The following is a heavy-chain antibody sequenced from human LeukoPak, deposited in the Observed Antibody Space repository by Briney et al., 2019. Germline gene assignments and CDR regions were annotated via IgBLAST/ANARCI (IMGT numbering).Heavy chain of an antibody. V-gene: IGHV4-4*07. Sequence: PSETLSLTCTVSGGSISSYYWSWIRQPAGKGLEWIGRIYTSGSTNYNPSLKSRVTISPDTSKNQYSLRLTSVTAADTAVYYCARRGIWDLQIGNWFDPWGQGILVTVSS. J-gene: IGHJ5*02. CDR1: GGSISSYY. CDR2: IYTSGST. D-gene: IGHD3-16*01. CDR3: ARRGIWDLQIGNWFDP.